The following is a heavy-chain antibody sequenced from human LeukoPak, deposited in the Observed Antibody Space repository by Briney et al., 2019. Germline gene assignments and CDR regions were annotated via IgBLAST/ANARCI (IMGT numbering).Heavy chain of an antibody. CDR3: ARGPLYGSGKGDY. CDR2: ISTTSTYI. V-gene: IGHV3-21*01. J-gene: IGHJ4*02. D-gene: IGHD3-10*01. CDR1: VFTFSSYR. Sequence: GGSLRLSCAATVFTFSSYRMNWVRQATGKGLEWLSSISTTSTYIYYADSVKGRFTISRDNAKNSLYLQMNSLRAEDTAVYYCARGPLYGSGKGDYWGQGTLVTVSS.